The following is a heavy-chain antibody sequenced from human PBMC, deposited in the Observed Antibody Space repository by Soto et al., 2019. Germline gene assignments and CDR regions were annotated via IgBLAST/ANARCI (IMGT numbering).Heavy chain of an antibody. V-gene: IGHV3-11*05. CDR2: ISSSSSYT. J-gene: IGHJ4*02. Sequence: GGSLRLSCAASGFTFSDYYMSWIRQAPGKGLEWVSYISSSSSYTNNADSVKGRFTISRDNAKNSLYLQMDSLRAEDTAVYYCARDRRGIAAAGSHFDYWGQGTLVTVSS. D-gene: IGHD6-13*01. CDR1: GFTFSDYY. CDR3: ARDRRGIAAAGSHFDY.